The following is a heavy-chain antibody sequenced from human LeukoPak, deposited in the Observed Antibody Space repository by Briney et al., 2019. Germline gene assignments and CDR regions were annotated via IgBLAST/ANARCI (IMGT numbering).Heavy chain of an antibody. CDR1: GGSFSGYY. Sequence: PSETLSLTCAVYGGSFSGYYWSWIRQPPGKGLEWIGEINHSGSTNYNPSLKSRVTISVDTSKNQFSLKLSSVTAADTAVYYCARRHGDYDSGQFDYWGQGTLVTVSS. D-gene: IGHD4-17*01. J-gene: IGHJ4*02. V-gene: IGHV4-34*01. CDR2: INHSGST. CDR3: ARRHGDYDSGQFDY.